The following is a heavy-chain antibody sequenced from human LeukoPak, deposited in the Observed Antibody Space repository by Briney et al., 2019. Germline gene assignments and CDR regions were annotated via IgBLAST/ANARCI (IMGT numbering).Heavy chain of an antibody. CDR2: ISSGSSI. D-gene: IGHD1-20*01. CDR1: GFTFSSYE. Sequence: GVSLRLSCAASGFTFSSYEMNWVRQAPGKGLEWVSYISSGSSIYYADSVKGRFTISRDNAKNSLYLQMNSLRAEDTAVYYCARGDYNWNYWGQGTLVTVSS. J-gene: IGHJ4*02. CDR3: ARGDYNWNY. V-gene: IGHV3-48*03.